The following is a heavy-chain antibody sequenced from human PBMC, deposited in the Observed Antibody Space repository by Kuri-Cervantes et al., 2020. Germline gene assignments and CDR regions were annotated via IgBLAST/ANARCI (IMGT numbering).Heavy chain of an antibody. J-gene: IGHJ6*02. CDR2: MNPNSGNT. CDR3: ARVGPVTKGRRGMDV. D-gene: IGHD4-11*01. Sequence: ASVKVSCKASGYTFTSYDINWVRQATGQGLEWMGWMNPNSGNTGYAQKFQGRVTMTRNTSISTAYMELSSLRSEDTAVYYCARVGPVTKGRRGMDVWGQWTTVTVSS. CDR1: GYTFTSYD. V-gene: IGHV1-8*01.